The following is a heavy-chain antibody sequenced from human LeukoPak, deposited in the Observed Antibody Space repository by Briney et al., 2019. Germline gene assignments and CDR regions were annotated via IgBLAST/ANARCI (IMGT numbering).Heavy chain of an antibody. J-gene: IGHJ6*02. V-gene: IGHV3-48*03. D-gene: IGHD5-18*01. CDR3: ARGSTYSYGQYYYGMDV. CDR1: GFTFSSYE. CDR2: ISSSGSTI. Sequence: GGSLRLSCAASGFTFSSYEMNWVRQAPGKGLEWVSYISSSGSTIYYADSVKGRFTISRDNAKNSLYLQMNSLRAEDTAVYYCARGSTYSYGQYYYGMDVWGQETTVTVSS.